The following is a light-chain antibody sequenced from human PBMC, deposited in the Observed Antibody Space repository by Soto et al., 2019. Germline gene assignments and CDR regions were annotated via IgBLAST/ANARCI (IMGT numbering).Light chain of an antibody. V-gene: IGLV8-61*01. CDR1: SGSVSTNNY. CDR3: VLYMVRGIWV. J-gene: IGLJ3*02. CDR2: RTN. Sequence: QAVVTQEPSVSVSPGGTVTLTCALSSGSVSTNNYPSWCQQTPGQPPRTLIFRTNTRSSGVPDRFSGSILGSKAALTITGAQADDESDYYCVLYMVRGIWVFGGGTKLTVL.